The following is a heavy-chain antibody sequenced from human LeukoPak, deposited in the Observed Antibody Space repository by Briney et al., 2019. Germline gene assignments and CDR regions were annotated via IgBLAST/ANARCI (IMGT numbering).Heavy chain of an antibody. CDR2: INPKSGAA. D-gene: IGHD6-13*01. CDR1: GYIFSDYY. CDR3: ARGAEAETSPLDF. Sequence: ASVKVSCKASGYIFSDYYMHWVRQAPGQGLEWLGWINPKSGAADYAQQFRGRVTMTRDTSINTDYMEMKRVTSDDTAIYYCARGAEAETSPLDFWGQGTLVIVS. J-gene: IGHJ4*02. V-gene: IGHV1-2*02.